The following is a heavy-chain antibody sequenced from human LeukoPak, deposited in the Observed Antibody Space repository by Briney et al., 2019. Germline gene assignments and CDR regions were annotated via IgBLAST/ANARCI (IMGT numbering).Heavy chain of an antibody. Sequence: SETLSLTCTVSGGSISAYYWSWIRQSPGKGLEWIGFGYYTGSTNYSPSLESRLTISVDTSKNQLSQMLSSVTAADTAVYYCARHIGHGSDGFDIWGQGTVVTVSS. CDR3: ARHIGHGSDGFDI. CDR2: GYYTGST. D-gene: IGHD3-10*01. J-gene: IGHJ3*02. CDR1: GGSISAYY. V-gene: IGHV4-59*08.